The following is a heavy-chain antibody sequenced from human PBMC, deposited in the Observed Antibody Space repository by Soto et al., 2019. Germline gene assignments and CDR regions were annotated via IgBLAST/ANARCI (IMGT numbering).Heavy chain of an antibody. CDR2: IDKRGTTT. Sequence: PGGSLRLSCAASGFTFSSYWMHWVRQAPGKGLVWVSHIDKRGTTTNYADSVKGRFTISRDNAKNTLYLQMNSLRAEDTAVYYCARDAKYRSSSKIDYYYYMDVWGKGTTVTVSS. CDR1: GFTFSSYW. CDR3: ARDAKYRSSSKIDYYYYMDV. J-gene: IGHJ6*03. V-gene: IGHV3-74*01. D-gene: IGHD6-6*01.